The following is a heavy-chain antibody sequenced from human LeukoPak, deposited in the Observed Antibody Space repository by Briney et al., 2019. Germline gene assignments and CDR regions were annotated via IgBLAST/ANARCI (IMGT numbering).Heavy chain of an antibody. J-gene: IGHJ4*02. Sequence: PGGSLRLSCAASGFTFSSYSMNWVRQAPGKGLEWVSYISSSSSTIYYVDSVRGRFTISRDNAKNSLYLQMNSLRAEDTAVYYCARGGLMTGTTSPSGDWGQGTLVTVSS. CDR1: GFTFSSYS. CDR3: ARGGLMTGTTSPSGD. D-gene: IGHD1-1*01. CDR2: ISSSSSTI. V-gene: IGHV3-48*04.